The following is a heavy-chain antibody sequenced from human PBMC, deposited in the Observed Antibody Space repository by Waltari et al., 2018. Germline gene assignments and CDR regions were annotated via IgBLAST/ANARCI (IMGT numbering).Heavy chain of an antibody. D-gene: IGHD2-15*01. CDR2: VHHRGRP. CDR1: GDSMGNTNC. V-gene: IGHV4-4*02. CDR3: ARDRGRGLYLDS. J-gene: IGHJ4*02. Sequence: QLPLQESGPGLVKPSGTLSLTCAVPGDSMGNTNCWSWVRQPPGKGPEWIGQVHHRGRPNYSPSFASRVTMTVDTYNNLFSLTLTSATAADTAVYYCARDRGRGLYLDSWGPGTLVTVSP.